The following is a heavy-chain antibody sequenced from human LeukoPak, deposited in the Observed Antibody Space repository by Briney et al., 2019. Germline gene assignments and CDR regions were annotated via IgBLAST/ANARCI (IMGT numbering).Heavy chain of an antibody. V-gene: IGHV3-30*04. J-gene: IGHJ3*02. CDR1: GFTFSSYA. CDR2: ISYDGSNK. CDR3: ARDGAYSPAFDI. D-gene: IGHD2-21*01. Sequence: GGSLRLSCAASGFTFSSYAMHWVRQAPGKGLEWVAVISYDGSNKYYADSVKGRFTISRDNSKNTLFLQMNSLRPEDTAVYYCARDGAYSPAFDIWGQGTMVTVSS.